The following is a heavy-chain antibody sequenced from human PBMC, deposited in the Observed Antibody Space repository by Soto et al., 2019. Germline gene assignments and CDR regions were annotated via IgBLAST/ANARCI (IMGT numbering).Heavy chain of an antibody. CDR1: GFTFSSYS. V-gene: IGHV3-21*06. CDR3: ARDFKKSQYYYYCMDV. Sequence: EVQLVESGGGLVKPGGSLRLSCVVSGFTFSSYSMNWVRQAPGKGLEWVSSISSSSIYTYYADSVKGRFTISRDNVKNSVYLQMNTLRAKDTAVYYCARDFKKSQYYYYCMDVWGKGTTVTVSS. CDR2: ISSSSIYT. J-gene: IGHJ6*03.